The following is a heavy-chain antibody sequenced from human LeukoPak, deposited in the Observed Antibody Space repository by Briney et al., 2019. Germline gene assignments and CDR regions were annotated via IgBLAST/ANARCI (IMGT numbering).Heavy chain of an antibody. V-gene: IGHV3-48*04. D-gene: IGHD3-10*01. Sequence: GGSLRLSCTASGFTFSTYSMNWVRQAPGKGLEWVSYISSSSSTIYYADSVKGRFTISRDNAKNSLFLQMNSLRAEDTAIYYCVSAIRGSPIDYWGQGTLVSVPS. CDR1: GFTFSTYS. J-gene: IGHJ4*02. CDR2: ISSSSSTI. CDR3: VSAIRGSPIDY.